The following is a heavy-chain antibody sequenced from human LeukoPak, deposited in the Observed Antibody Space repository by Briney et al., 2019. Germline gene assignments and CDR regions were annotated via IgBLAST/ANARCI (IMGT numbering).Heavy chain of an antibody. V-gene: IGHV3-23*01. Sequence: GGSLRLSCAASGFTFSSYAMSWVRQAPGKGLEWVSAISGSGGSTYYADSVKGRFTISRDNSKNTLCLQMNSLRAEDTAVYYCAKDPSLVAAKYYFDYWGQGTLVTVSS. CDR3: AKDPSLVAAKYYFDY. D-gene: IGHD2-15*01. CDR1: GFTFSSYA. CDR2: ISGSGGST. J-gene: IGHJ4*02.